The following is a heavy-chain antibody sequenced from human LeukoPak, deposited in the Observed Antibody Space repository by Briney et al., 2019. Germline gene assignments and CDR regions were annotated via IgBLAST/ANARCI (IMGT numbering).Heavy chain of an antibody. Sequence: PGGSLRLSCAASGFSFSAYWMTWVRQAPGAGLEFVANINPVGTATYYAEPVKGRFTISRDNAKNLVYLQMNSLRAEDTAVYHCGRFGYVAGVDLWGQGTLVTVSS. CDR2: INPVGTAT. J-gene: IGHJ4*02. CDR1: GFSFSAYW. V-gene: IGHV3-7*01. D-gene: IGHD6-19*01. CDR3: GRFGYVAGVDL.